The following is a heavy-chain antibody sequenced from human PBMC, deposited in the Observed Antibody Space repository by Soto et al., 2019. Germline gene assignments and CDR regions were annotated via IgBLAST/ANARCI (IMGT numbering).Heavy chain of an antibody. CDR2: ISTSIDAT. J-gene: IGHJ4*02. Sequence: GGSLRLSCAASGFAFSNYAMHWVRQAPGKGLEWVSSISTSIDATYYADSVRGRFTISRDDSKNTLYLQMNSLRAEDSAVYYCAKDRTVAARHFDYWGQGTQVTVSS. D-gene: IGHD6-6*01. CDR3: AKDRTVAARHFDY. V-gene: IGHV3-23*01. CDR1: GFAFSNYA.